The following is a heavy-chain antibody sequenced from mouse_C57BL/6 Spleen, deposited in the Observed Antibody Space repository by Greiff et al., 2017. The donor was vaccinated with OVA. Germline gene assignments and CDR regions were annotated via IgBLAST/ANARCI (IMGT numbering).Heavy chain of an antibody. Sequence: VQLQQSGPELVKPGASVKISCKASGYTFTDYYMNWVKQSHGKSLEWIGDINPNNGGTSYNQKFKGKATLTVDKSSSTAYMELRSLTSEDSAVYYCARPSLLLYAMDYWGQGTSVTVSS. V-gene: IGHV1-26*01. J-gene: IGHJ4*01. D-gene: IGHD1-2*01. CDR1: GYTFTDYY. CDR3: ARPSLLLYAMDY. CDR2: INPNNGGT.